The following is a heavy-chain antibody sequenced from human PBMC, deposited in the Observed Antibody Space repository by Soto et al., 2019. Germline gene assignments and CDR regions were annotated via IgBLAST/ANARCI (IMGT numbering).Heavy chain of an antibody. J-gene: IGHJ4*02. Sequence: VQLVESGGGVVQPGKSLRLSCAASGFAFSSYGIHWVRQAPGKGLEWVAVVWYDGSKRFYADSVKGRFSISRDSSKNTVYLEINSLRVEDTAVYYCARDNDRNSRYSQLDYWGQGTLVTVSS. V-gene: IGHV3-33*01. D-gene: IGHD2-15*01. CDR1: GFAFSSYG. CDR2: VWYDGSKR. CDR3: ARDNDRNSRYSQLDY.